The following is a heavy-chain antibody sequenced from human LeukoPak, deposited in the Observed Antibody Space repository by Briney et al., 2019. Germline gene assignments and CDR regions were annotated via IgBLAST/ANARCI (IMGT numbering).Heavy chain of an antibody. D-gene: IGHD3-10*01. V-gene: IGHV3-23*01. J-gene: IGHJ6*02. CDR2: ISGSGGST. CDR1: GFTFSSYA. CDR3: AKGMVPDPYYYYGMDV. Sequence: SGGSLRLSCAASGFTFSSYAMSWVRQAPGKGLEWVSAISGSGGSTYYADSVKGRFTISRDNSKNTLYLQMNSLRAEDTAVYYCAKGMVPDPYYYYGMDVWGQGTTVTVSS.